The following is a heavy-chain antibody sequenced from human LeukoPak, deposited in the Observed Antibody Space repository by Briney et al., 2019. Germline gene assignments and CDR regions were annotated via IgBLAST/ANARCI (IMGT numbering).Heavy chain of an antibody. CDR3: ARAYDFWSGPYYYCMDV. V-gene: IGHV1-18*01. Sequence: ASVKVSCKASGYTFTSYGISWVRQAPGQGLEWMGWISAYNGNTNYAQKLQGRVTMTTDTSTSTAYMELLSLRSDDTAVYYCARAYDFWSGPYYYCMDVWGKGTTVTVSS. D-gene: IGHD3-3*01. J-gene: IGHJ6*03. CDR1: GYTFTSYG. CDR2: ISAYNGNT.